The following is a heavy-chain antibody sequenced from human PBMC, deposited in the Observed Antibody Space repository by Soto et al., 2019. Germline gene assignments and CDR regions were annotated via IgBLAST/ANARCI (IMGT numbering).Heavy chain of an antibody. CDR3: ARYALGLSPWWYNWFDR. Sequence: VQLLESGGGLVQPGGSLRLSCAASGFTFSSYAMNWVRQTPGEGLEWVSGISDSGGSPYYADSVKGRFTISRDNSKNPLYLQMDSLRAEDTGVYYCARYALGLSPWWYNWFDRWGQGTLVSVSS. V-gene: IGHV3-23*01. CDR1: GFTFSSYA. CDR2: ISDSGGSP. J-gene: IGHJ5*02. D-gene: IGHD2-8*02.